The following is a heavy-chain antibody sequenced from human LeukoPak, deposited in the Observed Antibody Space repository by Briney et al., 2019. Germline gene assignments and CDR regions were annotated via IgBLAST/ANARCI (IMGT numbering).Heavy chain of an antibody. Sequence: GGSLRLSCAASGFTFTNYYMHWVRQAPGKGLVWVARINGDGSRTIYADSVKGRFTISRDIAKNTLYLQMNSLRAEDTALYYCAKEYRIGSGWYDYWGQGTLVTVSS. CDR1: GFTFTNYY. J-gene: IGHJ4*02. D-gene: IGHD6-19*01. CDR3: AKEYRIGSGWYDY. V-gene: IGHV3-74*01. CDR2: INGDGSRT.